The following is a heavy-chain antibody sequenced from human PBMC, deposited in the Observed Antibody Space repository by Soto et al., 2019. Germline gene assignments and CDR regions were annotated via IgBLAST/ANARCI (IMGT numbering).Heavy chain of an antibody. Sequence: GGSLRLSCAASGFTFSSYSMNWVRQAPGKGLEWVSYISSSSSTIYYADSVKGRFTISRDNAKNSLYLQMNSLRAEDTAVYYCARGSSWSTEGGYYYGMDVWGQGTTVTVSS. CDR3: ARGSSWSTEGGYYYGMDV. J-gene: IGHJ6*02. CDR2: ISSSSSTI. V-gene: IGHV3-48*01. CDR1: GFTFSSYS. D-gene: IGHD6-13*01.